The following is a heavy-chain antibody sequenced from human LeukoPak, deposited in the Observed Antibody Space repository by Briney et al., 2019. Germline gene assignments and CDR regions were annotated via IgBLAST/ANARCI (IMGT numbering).Heavy chain of an antibody. D-gene: IGHD2-15*01. CDR3: ARGQAAATGESY. V-gene: IGHV1-2*02. Sequence: ASVKVSCTASGYGFTAYYIHWVRQAPGQGLEWMGWLNPDSGDTHSAQKFQDRVTMTRDTSIATAYLELSRLRFDDTAVYYCARGQAAATGESYWGQGTLVTVSS. J-gene: IGHJ4*02. CDR1: GYGFTAYY. CDR2: LNPDSGDT.